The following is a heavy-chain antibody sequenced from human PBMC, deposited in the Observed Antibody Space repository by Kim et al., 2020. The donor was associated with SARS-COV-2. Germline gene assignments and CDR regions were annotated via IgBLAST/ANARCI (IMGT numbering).Heavy chain of an antibody. J-gene: IGHJ6*02. CDR1: GGSINSSNDY. V-gene: IGHV4-31*03. CDR3: ARDRDLWFGDRYFYYGMDV. CDR2: ISYSGST. Sequence: SETLSLTCTVSGGSINSSNDYWNWIRQHPGKGLEWIGYISYSGSTYYNPSLKSRVTISIDTSKNQFSLRLSSVNAADTAVYYCARDRDLWFGDRYFYYGMDVWGQGTTVTVSS. D-gene: IGHD3-10*01.